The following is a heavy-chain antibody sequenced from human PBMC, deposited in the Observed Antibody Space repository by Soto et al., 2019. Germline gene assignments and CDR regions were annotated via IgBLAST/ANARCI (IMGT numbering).Heavy chain of an antibody. D-gene: IGHD1-26*01. V-gene: IGHV4-4*07. CDR3: ARDTDVWDGFFEY. CDR1: DFSISKYY. Sequence: SDTQSLTWPGADFSISKYYLSLLRPPAGMGLEWIGRIYSSGSPNYNPSLKSRVTMSVDTSKNQFSLKLKSVTAADTAVYYCARDTDVWDGFFEYWGQGTLVTVSS. J-gene: IGHJ4*02. CDR2: IYSSGSP.